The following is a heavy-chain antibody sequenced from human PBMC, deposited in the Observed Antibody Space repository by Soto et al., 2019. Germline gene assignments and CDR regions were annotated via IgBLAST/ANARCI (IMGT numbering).Heavy chain of an antibody. J-gene: IGHJ6*02. Sequence: QVQLVESGGGVVQPGRSLRFSCAASGFTFSNYGMHWVRQAPGKGLEWVAVISADGSNKFYVDSVKSRFTISRDNSKNTVYLQMNSLRVEDTAVYYCAKDRGSGWNYYGLDAWGQGTTVTVSS. D-gene: IGHD6-19*01. CDR2: ISADGSNK. V-gene: IGHV3-30*18. CDR3: AKDRGSGWNYYGLDA. CDR1: GFTFSNYG.